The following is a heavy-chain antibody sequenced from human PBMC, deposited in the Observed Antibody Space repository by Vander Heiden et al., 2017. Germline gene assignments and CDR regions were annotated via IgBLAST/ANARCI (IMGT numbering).Heavy chain of an antibody. J-gene: IGHJ2*01. Sequence: EVQLVESGGGLVQPGGSPTLSCAASGFTFSGSAMHWVRQGSGKGLEWVGRIRSKSNSYATAYAASVKGRFTISRDDSKNTAYLQMNSLKTEDTAVYYCTRLLRRMGYWYFDLWGRGTLVTVSS. V-gene: IGHV3-73*02. D-gene: IGHD3-9*01. CDR1: GFTFSGSA. CDR3: TRLLRRMGYWYFDL. CDR2: IRSKSNSYAT.